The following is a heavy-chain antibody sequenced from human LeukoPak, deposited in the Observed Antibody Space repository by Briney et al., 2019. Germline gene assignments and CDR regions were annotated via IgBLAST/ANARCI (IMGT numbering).Heavy chain of an antibody. Sequence: SETLSLTCAVSGYSISSGYYWGWIRQPPGKGLEWIGSIYHSGSTYYNPSLKSRVTISVDTSKNQFSLKLSSVTAADTAVYYCARAPPGYGYTPVVASYPFGIDYWGQGTLVTVSS. CDR1: GYSISSGYY. V-gene: IGHV4-38-2*01. CDR3: ARAPPGYGYTPVVASYPFGIDY. J-gene: IGHJ4*02. CDR2: IYHSGST. D-gene: IGHD5-18*01.